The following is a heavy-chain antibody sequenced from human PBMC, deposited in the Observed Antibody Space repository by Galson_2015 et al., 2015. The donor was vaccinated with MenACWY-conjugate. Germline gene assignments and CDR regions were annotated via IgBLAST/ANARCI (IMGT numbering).Heavy chain of an antibody. CDR2: IWYDGSNK. Sequence: SLRLSCAASGFTFSSYGMHWVRQAPGKGLEWVAVIWYDGSNKYYADSVKGRFTVSRDNSKNTLYLQMNSLRAEDTAVYYCARGPRYSSGWSFDYWGQGTLVTVSS. CDR1: GFTFSSYG. CDR3: ARGPRYSSGWSFDY. D-gene: IGHD6-19*01. J-gene: IGHJ4*02. V-gene: IGHV3-33*01.